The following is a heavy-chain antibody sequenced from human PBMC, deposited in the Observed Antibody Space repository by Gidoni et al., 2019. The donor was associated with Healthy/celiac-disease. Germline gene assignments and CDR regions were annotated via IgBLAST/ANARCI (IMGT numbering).Heavy chain of an antibody. V-gene: IGHV3-30*18. CDR2: ISYDGSSK. J-gene: IGHJ6*02. D-gene: IGHD2-15*01. Sequence: QVQLVESGGGVVQPGRSLRLLCAASGVTFDSRGMHWVRQAPGQGLEWVSVISYDGSSKYYADSVKDRFTISRDNSKNTLYLQMNSLRAEDTAVYYCAKSERYCSGGSCYAYYYYGMDVWGQGTTVTVSS. CDR3: AKSERYCSGGSCYAYYYYGMDV. CDR1: GVTFDSRG.